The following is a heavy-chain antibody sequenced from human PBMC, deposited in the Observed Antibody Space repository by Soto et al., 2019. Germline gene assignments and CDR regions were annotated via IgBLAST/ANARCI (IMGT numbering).Heavy chain of an antibody. CDR1: GVTFRTYG. CDR2: ISYDGVYT. D-gene: IGHD3-3*01. V-gene: IGHV3-30*03. J-gene: IGHJ3*01. Sequence: QVQLVESGGGVVQPGRSLTLSCVVSGVTFRTYGIHWVRQAPGKGLEWVAVISYDGVYTSYADSVKGRFTISRDNSKNPIYLQLTSLGAEDTALYYCATSDRGVFGVVMYPALDPLDVWGQGTMVAGSS. CDR3: ATSDRGVFGVVMYPALDPLDV.